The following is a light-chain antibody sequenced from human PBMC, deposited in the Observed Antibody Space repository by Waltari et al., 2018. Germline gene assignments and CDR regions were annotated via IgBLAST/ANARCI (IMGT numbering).Light chain of an antibody. Sequence: QSALTQPASVSGSPGQAIIISCTGTGSDVGGYDYVSWYQQYPGKAPRLIIYDVYNRPSVVSNRFSGSKSDNTASLTISGLQAEDESVYYCSSYTSSGVVFGGGTKLTVL. V-gene: IGLV2-14*01. J-gene: IGLJ2*01. CDR2: DVY. CDR3: SSYTSSGVV. CDR1: GSDVGGYDY.